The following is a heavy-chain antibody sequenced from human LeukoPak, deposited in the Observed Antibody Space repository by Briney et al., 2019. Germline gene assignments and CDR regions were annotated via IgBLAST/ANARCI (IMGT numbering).Heavy chain of an antibody. J-gene: IGHJ4*02. V-gene: IGHV5-51*01. CDR1: GYTFTNYW. D-gene: IGHD6-13*01. Sequence: GESLKISCMGSGYTFTNYWIAWVRQMPGKGLEWMGIIYPGDSDTRYSPSFQGQVTISADKSISTAYLQWSSLKASDTAMYYCARRRRAAAGIWIDYWGQGTLVTVSS. CDR3: ARRRRAAAGIWIDY. CDR2: IYPGDSDT.